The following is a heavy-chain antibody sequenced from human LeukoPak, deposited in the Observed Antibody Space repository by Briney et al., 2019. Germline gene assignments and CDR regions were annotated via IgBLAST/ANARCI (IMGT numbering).Heavy chain of an antibody. CDR2: ISYDGSNK. D-gene: IGHD3-3*01. J-gene: IGHJ6*03. CDR1: GFTFSSYA. V-gene: IGHV3-30-3*01. CDR3: ARNPDFLEWSYYYYYMDV. Sequence: PGRSLRLSCAASGFTFSSYAMHWVRQAPGKGLEWVAVISYDGSNKYYADSVKGRFTISRDNSKNTLYLQMNSLRAEDTAVYYCARNPDFLEWSYYYYYMDVWGKGTTVTVSS.